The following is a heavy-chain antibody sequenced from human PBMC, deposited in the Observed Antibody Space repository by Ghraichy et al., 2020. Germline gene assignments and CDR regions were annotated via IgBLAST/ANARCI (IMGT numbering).Heavy chain of an antibody. Sequence: GGSLRLSCAASGFTFSSYGMAWVRQAPGKGLEWVANISQDGTRTYYEHSVRGRFTISRDNAKNSLSLQMNNLRTEDTAVYYCSRDQPSTYGGGLDLFDHWAQGTLVTVSS. V-gene: IGHV3-7*01. J-gene: IGHJ4*02. CDR2: ISQDGTRT. CDR1: GFTFSSYG. CDR3: SRDQPSTYGGGLDLFDH. D-gene: IGHD6-19*01.